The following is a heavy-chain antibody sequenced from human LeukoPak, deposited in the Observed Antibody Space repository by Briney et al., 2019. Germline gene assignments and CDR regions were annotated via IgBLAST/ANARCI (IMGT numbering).Heavy chain of an antibody. Sequence: SETLSLTCAVYGGSFSGYYWSWIRQPPGRGLEWIGEISQRGSTNYNPSLKSRITMSVDTSKNQFSLQLRSMTAADTAVYFCARATDGEFYLYYGMDVWGQGTTVTVSS. CDR3: ARATDGEFYLYYGMDV. CDR2: ISQRGST. CDR1: GGSFSGYY. D-gene: IGHD2-21*01. V-gene: IGHV4-34*01. J-gene: IGHJ6*02.